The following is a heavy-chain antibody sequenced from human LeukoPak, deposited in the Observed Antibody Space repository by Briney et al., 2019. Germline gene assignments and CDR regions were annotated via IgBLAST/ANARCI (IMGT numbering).Heavy chain of an antibody. D-gene: IGHD6-19*01. CDR3: ARLSLVSDDSSGWLRGYYFDY. CDR1: GGSISSYY. V-gene: IGHV4-59*08. J-gene: IGHJ4*02. CDR2: IYYSGST. Sequence: SETLSLTCTVSGGSISSYYWSWIRQPPGKGLEWIGYIYYSGSTNYNPSLKSRVTISVDTSKNQFSLKLSSVTAADTAVYYRARLSLVSDDSSGWLRGYYFDYWGQGTLVTVSS.